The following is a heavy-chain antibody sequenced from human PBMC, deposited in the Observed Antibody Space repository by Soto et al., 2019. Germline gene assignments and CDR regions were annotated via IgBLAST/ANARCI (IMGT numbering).Heavy chain of an antibody. Sequence: QVQLVESGGGVVQPGRSLRLSCAASGFTFSSYAMHWVRQAPGKGLEWVAVISYDGSNKYYADSVKGRFTISRDNSKNTLYLQMNSLRAEDTAVYYCARERAWNYMTYYYYGMDVWGQGTTVTVSS. J-gene: IGHJ6*02. CDR3: ARERAWNYMTYYYYGMDV. D-gene: IGHD1-7*01. V-gene: IGHV3-30-3*01. CDR1: GFTFSSYA. CDR2: ISYDGSNK.